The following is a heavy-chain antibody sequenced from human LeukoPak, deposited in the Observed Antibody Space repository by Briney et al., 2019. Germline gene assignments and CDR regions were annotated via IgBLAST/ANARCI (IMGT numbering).Heavy chain of an antibody. D-gene: IGHD3-10*01. CDR3: ARGPSVVFYGSGSYPGYFAY. Sequence: SETLSLTCTVSSGSISSSSYDWGWIRQPPGKGLEWIGSIYYSGSTYYNPSLKSRVTISVDTSKNQFSLKLSSVTAADTAVYYCARGPSVVFYGSGSYPGYFAYWGQRTLVTVSS. V-gene: IGHV4-39*07. CDR1: SGSISSSSYD. J-gene: IGHJ4*02. CDR2: IYYSGST.